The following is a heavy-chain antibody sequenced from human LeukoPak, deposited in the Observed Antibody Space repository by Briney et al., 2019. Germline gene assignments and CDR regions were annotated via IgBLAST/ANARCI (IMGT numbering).Heavy chain of an antibody. D-gene: IGHD6-19*01. CDR3: ARDLGNSGWYTFDY. Sequence: SQTLSLTCAISGDSVPSNNGAWNWIRQSPSRGLEWLGRTYYRSKWYNDCAESMKGRITINSDTSKNQFSLQLNPVTPEDTAVYYCARDLGNSGWYTFDYWGQGTLVTVSS. V-gene: IGHV6-1*01. CDR1: GDSVPSNNGA. J-gene: IGHJ4*02. CDR2: TYYRSKWYN.